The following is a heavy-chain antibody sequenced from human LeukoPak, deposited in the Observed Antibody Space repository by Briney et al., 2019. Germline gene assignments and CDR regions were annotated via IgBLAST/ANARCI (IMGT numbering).Heavy chain of an antibody. CDR3: ARDSPYDSSGYPTYYFDY. V-gene: IGHV3-30*04. Sequence: GGSLRLSCAASGFTFSSYAMHWVRQAPGKGLEWVAVISYEGSNKYYADSVKGRFTISRDNSKNTLYLQMNSLRAEDTAVYYCARDSPYDSSGYPTYYFDYWGQGTLVTVSS. CDR1: GFTFSSYA. D-gene: IGHD3-22*01. J-gene: IGHJ4*02. CDR2: ISYEGSNK.